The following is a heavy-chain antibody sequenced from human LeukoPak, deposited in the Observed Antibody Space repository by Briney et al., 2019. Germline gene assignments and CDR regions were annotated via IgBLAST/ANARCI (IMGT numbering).Heavy chain of an antibody. CDR1: GFTFSSHW. D-gene: IGHD3-22*01. CDR3: AEVNTD. V-gene: IGHV3-7*01. CDR2: INQDGSEK. Sequence: GGSLRLSCAASGFTFSSHWMNWVRQAPGKGLEWVANINQDGSEKYYVDSVKGRFTISRDNAKNSLYLQMNSLRAEDTAVYYCAEVNTDWGQGTLVTVSS. J-gene: IGHJ4*02.